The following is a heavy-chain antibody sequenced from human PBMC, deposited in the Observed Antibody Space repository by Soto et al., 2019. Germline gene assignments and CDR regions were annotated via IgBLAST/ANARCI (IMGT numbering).Heavy chain of an antibody. CDR2: ISAYNGNT. CDR3: AREYSSSWVHVNWFDP. D-gene: IGHD6-13*01. J-gene: IGHJ5*02. CDR1: GYTFTSYG. Sequence: QVQLVQSGAEVKKPGASVKVSCKASGYTFTSYGISWVRQAPGQGLEWMGWISAYNGNTHYAQTLQGRVTMTTGTSTSTADMELRSLRSADTAVYYWAREYSSSWVHVNWFDPWGQGTLVTVSS. V-gene: IGHV1-18*01.